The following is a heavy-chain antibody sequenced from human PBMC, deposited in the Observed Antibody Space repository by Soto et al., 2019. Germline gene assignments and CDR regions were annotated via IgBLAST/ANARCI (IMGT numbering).Heavy chain of an antibody. J-gene: IGHJ4*02. D-gene: IGHD6-19*01. CDR2: VSHDGRNT. V-gene: IGHV3-30*18. CDR3: AKGGRQWLVTSDFNY. CDR1: GFTFSDYA. Sequence: GGSLRLSCAGSGFTFSDYAMPWVRQAPGKGLEWVAVVSHDGRNTHYADSVKGRFTISRDSSKNTVSLEMTSLRAEDTAVYYWAKGGRQWLVTSDFNYWGQGALVTVSS.